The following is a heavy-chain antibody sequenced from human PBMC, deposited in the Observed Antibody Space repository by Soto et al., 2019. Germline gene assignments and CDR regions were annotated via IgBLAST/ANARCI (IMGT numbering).Heavy chain of an antibody. Sequence: VQFQQSGSVLGEPSQTLALTCAVLGGSISSEYFHWTWIRQSPGKGPKWIGYIHYTGSIMYNPSFKSRLTMAVDTTKNQFSLQLTSVTAADTAVYFCAREDDGGDRDYYGLDVWGQGTTVTVSS. CDR2: IHYTGSI. D-gene: IGHD2-21*02. CDR3: AREDDGGDRDYYGLDV. CDR1: GGSISSEYFH. J-gene: IGHJ6*02. V-gene: IGHV4-30-4*08.